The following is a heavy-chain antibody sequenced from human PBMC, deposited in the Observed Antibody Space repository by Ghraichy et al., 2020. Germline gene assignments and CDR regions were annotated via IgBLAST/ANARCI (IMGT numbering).Heavy chain of an antibody. V-gene: IGHV3-23*01. CDR1: GVTFSSYA. Sequence: GGSLRLSCSASGVTFSSYAMSWVRQAPGKGLEYVSSIGASARCTYYADSVQGRFTISRDNSKNTLYLQMNSLRADDTAVYYCAKIVVPIPHFDPWCQGTLVTVSS. CDR3: AKIVVPIPHFDP. J-gene: IGHJ5*02. D-gene: IGHD2-15*01. CDR2: IGASARCT.